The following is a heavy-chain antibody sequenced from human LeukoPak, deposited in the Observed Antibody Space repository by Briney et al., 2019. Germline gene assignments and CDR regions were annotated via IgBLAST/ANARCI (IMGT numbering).Heavy chain of an antibody. CDR3: AREGGSYLLDY. J-gene: IGHJ4*02. Sequence: NSSETLSLTCAVYGVSFSVYHWSWIRQPPGKGLEWIGEINHSGSTNYIPSLKSRVTISIDTSKNQFSLKLSSVTAADTAVYYCAREGGSYLLDYWGQGTLVTVSS. D-gene: IGHD1-26*01. CDR1: GVSFSVYH. V-gene: IGHV4-34*01. CDR2: INHSGST.